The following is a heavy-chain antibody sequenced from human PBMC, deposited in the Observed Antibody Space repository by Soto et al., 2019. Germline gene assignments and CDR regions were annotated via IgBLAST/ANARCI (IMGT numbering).Heavy chain of an antibody. CDR3: ARDPTGEWYFDL. Sequence: GGSLRLSCAASGFTFSSYSMNWVRQAPGKGLEWVSSISSSSSYIYYADSVKGRFTISRDNAKNSLYLQMNSLRAEDTAVYYCARDPTGEWYFDLWGRGTLVTVSS. V-gene: IGHV3-21*01. CDR1: GFTFSSYS. CDR2: ISSSSSYI. J-gene: IGHJ2*01. D-gene: IGHD7-27*01.